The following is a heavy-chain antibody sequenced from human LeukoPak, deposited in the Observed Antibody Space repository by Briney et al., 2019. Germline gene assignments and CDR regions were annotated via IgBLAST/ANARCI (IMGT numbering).Heavy chain of an antibody. V-gene: IGHV1-2*04. CDR3: AREYSSSCFDF. CDR1: GYTFTGNY. CDR2: INPNSGGT. D-gene: IGHD6-13*01. Sequence: GASLKASCKASGYTFTGNYIHWVRQAPGQGLEWMGWINPNSGGTNYAQKFQGWVTMTRDTSISTAYMELSRLKSDDTAVYYCAREYSSSCFDFWGQGTLVTVSS. J-gene: IGHJ4*02.